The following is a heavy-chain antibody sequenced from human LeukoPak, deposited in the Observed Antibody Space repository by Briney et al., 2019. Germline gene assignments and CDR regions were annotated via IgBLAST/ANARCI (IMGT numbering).Heavy chain of an antibody. D-gene: IGHD6-6*01. CDR1: GGSIRRYF. Sequence: SETLSLTCTVSGGSIRRYFLSWIRQPPGKGLEWIGYVYYSGSTNYNPSLKSRVTISVDTSKKQLSLKLSSVTAADTAVYYCARRPDGTSHFDYWGQGTLVTVSS. CDR2: VYYSGST. CDR3: ARRPDGTSHFDY. V-gene: IGHV4-59*08. J-gene: IGHJ4*02.